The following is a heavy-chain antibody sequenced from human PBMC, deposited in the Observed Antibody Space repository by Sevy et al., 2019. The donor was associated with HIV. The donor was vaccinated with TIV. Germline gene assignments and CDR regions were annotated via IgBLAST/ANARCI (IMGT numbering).Heavy chain of an antibody. CDR1: GFIFRKHG. CDR3: ATSRGRFHGSSWIYYDYSMDV. Sequence: GGSLRLSCAASGFIFRKHGMHWVRQAPGKGLEWVALISNDGSDKNYVDSVKDRFTISRDNSKDTGYLQMNSLRAEDTAVYYCATSRGRFHGSSWIYYDYSMDVWGQGTTVTVSS. CDR2: ISNDGSDK. V-gene: IGHV3-30*03. J-gene: IGHJ6*02. D-gene: IGHD6-13*01.